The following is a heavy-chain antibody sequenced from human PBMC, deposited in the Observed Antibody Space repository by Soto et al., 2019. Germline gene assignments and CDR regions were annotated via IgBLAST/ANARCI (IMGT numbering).Heavy chain of an antibody. J-gene: IGHJ6*02. CDR2: INSDGSST. D-gene: IGHD3-9*01. CDR3: ARESRLLRYFDWTEDYGMDV. Sequence: GGSLRLSWAASGFTFSSYWMHWVRQAPGKGLVWVSRINSDGSSTSYADSVKCRFTISRDNAKNTLYLQMNSLRAEDTAVYYCARESRLLRYFDWTEDYGMDVWGQGTTVTVSS. V-gene: IGHV3-74*01. CDR1: GFTFSSYW.